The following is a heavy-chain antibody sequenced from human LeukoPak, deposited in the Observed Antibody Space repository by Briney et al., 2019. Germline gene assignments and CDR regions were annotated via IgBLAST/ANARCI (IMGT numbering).Heavy chain of an antibody. V-gene: IGHV3-23*01. J-gene: IGHJ4*02. Sequence: GGSLRLSCAASGFTFSSYAMSWVRQAPGKGLGWVSAISGSGGSTYYADSVKGRFTISRDNSKNTLYLQMNSLRAEDTAVYYCAPDFWSGYAFDYWGQGTLVTVSP. CDR2: ISGSGGST. CDR1: GFTFSSYA. CDR3: APDFWSGYAFDY. D-gene: IGHD3-3*01.